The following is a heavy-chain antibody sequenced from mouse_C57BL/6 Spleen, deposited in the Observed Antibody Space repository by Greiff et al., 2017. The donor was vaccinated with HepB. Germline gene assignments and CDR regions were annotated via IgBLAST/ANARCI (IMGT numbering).Heavy chain of an antibody. D-gene: IGHD2-4*01. CDR2: INYDGSST. CDR1: GFTFSDYY. V-gene: IGHV5-16*01. J-gene: IGHJ3*01. Sequence: EVQLVESEGGLVQPGSSMKLSCTASGFTFSDYYMAWVRQVPEKGLEWVANINYDGSSTYYLDSLKSRFIISRDNAKNILYLQMSSLKSEDTATYYCARGVYYDYDEGFAYWGQGTLVTVSA. CDR3: ARGVYYDYDEGFAY.